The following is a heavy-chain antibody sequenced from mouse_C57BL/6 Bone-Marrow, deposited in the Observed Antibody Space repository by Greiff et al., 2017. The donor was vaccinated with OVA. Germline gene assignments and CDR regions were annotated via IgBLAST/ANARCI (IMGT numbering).Heavy chain of an antibody. J-gene: IGHJ1*03. D-gene: IGHD4-1*01. CDR3: ARDWFDV. CDR1: GYAFTNYL. V-gene: IGHV1-54*01. CDR2: INPGSGGT. Sequence: VKLMESGAELVRPGTSVKVSCKASGYAFTNYLIEWVKQRPGQGLEWIGVINPGSGGTNYNEKFKGKATLTADKSSSTAYMQLSSLTSEDSAVYFCARDWFDVWGTGTTVTVSS.